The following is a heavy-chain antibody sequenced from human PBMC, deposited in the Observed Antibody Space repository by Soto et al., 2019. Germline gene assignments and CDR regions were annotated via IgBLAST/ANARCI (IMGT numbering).Heavy chain of an antibody. J-gene: IGHJ4*02. CDR1: GGTFSSYA. V-gene: IGHV1-69*01. Sequence: QVQLVQSGAEVKKPGSSVKVSCKASGGTFSSYAISWVRQAPGQGLEWMGGIIPIFGTANYAQKFQGRVTITAKDSTSRHCREVGSVRSENMPVFSGAGEGGVNSGSGYSLDYFDYWGQGPLVTVSS. CDR3: AGEGGVNSGSGYSLDYFDY. CDR2: IIPIFGTA. D-gene: IGHD6-13*01.